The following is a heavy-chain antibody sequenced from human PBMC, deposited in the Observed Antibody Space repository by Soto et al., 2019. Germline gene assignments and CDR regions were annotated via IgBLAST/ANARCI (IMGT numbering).Heavy chain of an antibody. V-gene: IGHV1-18*01. D-gene: IGHD5-18*01. CDR3: AQFSYGAGCNWFDP. Sequence: ASVKVSCKASGYTFTSYGISRVRQAPGQGLEWMGWISAYNGNTNYAQKLQGRVTMTTDTSTSTAYMELRSLRSDDTAVYYCAQFSYGAGCNWFDPWGQGTLVTVSS. J-gene: IGHJ5*02. CDR1: GYTFTSYG. CDR2: ISAYNGNT.